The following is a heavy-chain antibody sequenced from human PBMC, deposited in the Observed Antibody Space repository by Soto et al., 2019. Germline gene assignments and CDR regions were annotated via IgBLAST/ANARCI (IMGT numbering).Heavy chain of an antibody. CDR1: GFTFSDYY. CDR3: ARDVVPHFDS. D-gene: IGHD2-21*01. CDR2: ISSSGDSI. V-gene: IGHV3-11*01. Sequence: QVQLVESGGGLVKPGGSLRLSCSASGFTFSDYYMSWIRQAPGKGLEWLSYISSSGDSIYYADSVKGRITISRDNAKNSLYLQMNSLTAEDTAVYYCARDVVPHFDSWGQGTLVTVSS. J-gene: IGHJ4*02.